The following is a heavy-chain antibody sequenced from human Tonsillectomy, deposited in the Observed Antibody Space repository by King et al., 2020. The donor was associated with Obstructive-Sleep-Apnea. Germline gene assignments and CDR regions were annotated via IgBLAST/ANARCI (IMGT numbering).Heavy chain of an antibody. CDR2: ISAYNGNI. CDR1: GYTFTLYG. J-gene: IGHJ4*02. CDR3: ARGDGYSSSPTPF. D-gene: IGHD6-13*01. V-gene: IGHV1-18*04. Sequence: QLVQSGAEVKKPGASVKVSCKSSGYTFTLYGINWVRQAPGQGLEWMGWISAYNGNIFYAQKLQGRVTMTTDTSTSTAYMELWRLRSDDTAVYYCARGDGYSSSPTPFWGQGTLVTVSS.